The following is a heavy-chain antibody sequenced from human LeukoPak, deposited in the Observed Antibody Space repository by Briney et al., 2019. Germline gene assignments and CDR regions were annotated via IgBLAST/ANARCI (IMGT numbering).Heavy chain of an antibody. CDR1: GGSFSGYY. CDR2: INHSGST. D-gene: IGHD3-10*01. Sequence: SETLSLTCAVYGGSFSGYYWSWIRQPPGKGLEWIGEINHSGSTNYNPSLKSRVTISVDTSKNQFSLKLSSVTAADTAVYYCARARRMVRGVYLPAAWFDPWGQGTLVTVSS. J-gene: IGHJ5*02. CDR3: ARARRMVRGVYLPAAWFDP. V-gene: IGHV4-34*01.